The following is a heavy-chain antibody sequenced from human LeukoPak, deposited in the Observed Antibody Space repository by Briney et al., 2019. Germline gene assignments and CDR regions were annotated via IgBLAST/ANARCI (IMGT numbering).Heavy chain of an antibody. D-gene: IGHD2-8*01. CDR1: GFTFSNYA. V-gene: IGHV3-23*01. Sequence: PGWSLRLSCAASGFTFSNYAMSWVRQAPGKGLEWVSVISGGGASTYYAGSVKGRFTMSRDNAKDLLYLQMNSLRDEDTAVYYCARDTVNGPFVISLDLWGQGVLVTVSS. CDR2: ISGGGAST. CDR3: ARDTVNGPFVISLDL. J-gene: IGHJ5*02.